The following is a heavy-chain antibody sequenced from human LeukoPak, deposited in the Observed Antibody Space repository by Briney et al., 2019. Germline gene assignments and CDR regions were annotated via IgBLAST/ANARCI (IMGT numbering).Heavy chain of an antibody. CDR3: ARAPYDILTGYSLNWFDP. CDR1: GFTFSSYS. D-gene: IGHD3-9*01. V-gene: IGHV1-3*01. J-gene: IGHJ5*02. CDR2: INGDNGNA. Sequence: GGSLRLSCAASGFTFSSYSMNWVRQAPGQRLEWMGWINGDNGNAKYSQKFQGRVTITRDTSAYTGYMELRGLSSADTAVYFCARAPYDILTGYSLNWFDPWGQGTLVTVSS.